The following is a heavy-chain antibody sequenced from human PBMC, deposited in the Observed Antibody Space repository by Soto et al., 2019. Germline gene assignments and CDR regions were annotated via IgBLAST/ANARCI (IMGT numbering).Heavy chain of an antibody. J-gene: IGHJ4*02. Sequence: SETLSLTCAVSSGSITSSSWWSWIRQPPGKGLEWIGEIYHSGVITYTSSLKSRVAISVDTSRNQFSLKLSSVAAADTAVYYCARAVAGINYFDYWGQGTLVTVSS. V-gene: IGHV4-4*02. D-gene: IGHD6-19*01. CDR1: SGSITSSSW. CDR2: IYHSGVI. CDR3: ARAVAGINYFDY.